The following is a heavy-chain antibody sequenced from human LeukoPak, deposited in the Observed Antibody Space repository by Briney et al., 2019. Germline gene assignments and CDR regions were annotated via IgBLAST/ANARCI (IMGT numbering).Heavy chain of an antibody. CDR2: ISSGNSYT. J-gene: IGHJ4*02. Sequence: GGSLRLSCAASGFTFSSYSMNWVRQAPGKGLEWVSSISSGNSYTYYADSVKGRFTISRDNAKNSLYLQMNSLRAEDTAVYYCARVDYYDRGGDYWGQGTLDTVSS. D-gene: IGHD3-22*01. CDR1: GFTFSSYS. V-gene: IGHV3-21*01. CDR3: ARVDYYDRGGDY.